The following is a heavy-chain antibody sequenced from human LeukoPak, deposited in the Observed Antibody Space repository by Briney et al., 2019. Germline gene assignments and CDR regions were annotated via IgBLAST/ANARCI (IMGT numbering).Heavy chain of an antibody. Sequence: GASVKVSCKASGYTFTSYDINWVRQATGQGLEWMGWMNPNSGNTGYAQKFQGRVTMTSNTSISTAYMELSSLRSEDTAVYYCARGYGSGSSKPANLDYWGQGTLVTVSS. CDR2: MNPNSGNT. CDR3: ARGYGSGSSKPANLDY. CDR1: GYTFTSYD. V-gene: IGHV1-8*01. D-gene: IGHD3-10*01. J-gene: IGHJ4*02.